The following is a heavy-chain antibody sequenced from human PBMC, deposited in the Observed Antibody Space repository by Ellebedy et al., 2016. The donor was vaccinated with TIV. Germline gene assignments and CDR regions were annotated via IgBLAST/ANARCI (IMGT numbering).Heavy chain of an antibody. CDR1: GLTFSNHA. CDR2: ISGNGRTT. J-gene: IGHJ4*02. V-gene: IGHV3-23*01. D-gene: IGHD3-22*01. CDR3: ARDLEHYYDSSGYYEGDY. Sequence: GESLKISCAASGLTFSNHAMSWVRQAPGKGPEWVSRISGNGRTTNYADSVKGRFSISRDNANNMVYLQMNSLRVEDTAVYYCARDLEHYYDSSGYYEGDYWGQGTLVTVSS.